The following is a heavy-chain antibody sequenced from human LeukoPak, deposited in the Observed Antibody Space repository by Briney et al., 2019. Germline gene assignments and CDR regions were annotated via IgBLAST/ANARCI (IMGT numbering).Heavy chain of an antibody. V-gene: IGHV5-51*01. CDR2: IYPGDSDT. CDR3: ARHRAPHCSSTSCLIDAFDI. J-gene: IGHJ3*02. Sequence: GESLKISCKGSGYSFTSYWIGWVRQMPGKGLEWMGIIYPGDSDTRYSPSFQGQVTISADKSISTAYLQWSSLKASDTAMYYCARHRAPHCSSTSCLIDAFDIWGQGTMVIVSS. D-gene: IGHD2-2*01. CDR1: GYSFTSYW.